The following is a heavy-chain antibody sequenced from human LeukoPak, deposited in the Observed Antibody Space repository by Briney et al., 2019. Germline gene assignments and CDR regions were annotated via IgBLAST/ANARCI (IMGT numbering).Heavy chain of an antibody. Sequence: GASVKVSCKVSGYTLTELSMHWVRQAPGKGLEWMGGFDPEDGETIYAQKFQGRVTMTEDTSTDTAYMELSSLRSEDTAVYYCATSLNCGGDCYWFDPWGQGTLVTVSS. CDR3: ATSLNCGGDCYWFDP. D-gene: IGHD2-21*02. V-gene: IGHV1-24*01. CDR1: GYTLTELS. J-gene: IGHJ5*02. CDR2: FDPEDGET.